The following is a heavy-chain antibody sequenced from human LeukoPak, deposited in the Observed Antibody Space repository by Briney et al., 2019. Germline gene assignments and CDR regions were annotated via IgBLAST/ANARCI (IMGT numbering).Heavy chain of an antibody. V-gene: IGHV3-23*01. D-gene: IGHD6-13*01. J-gene: IGHJ3*01. CDR1: GFTFSSYA. CDR3: AKARIAAAGTGAFDV. CDR2: VSGSAGRT. Sequence: GGSLRLSCAASGFTFSSYAMTWVRQAPGKGLEWVSTVSGSAGRTDYADSVKGRFTISRDNLKNTLYLQMNGLRAEDTAVYFCAKARIAAAGTGAFDVWGQGTMVTVSS.